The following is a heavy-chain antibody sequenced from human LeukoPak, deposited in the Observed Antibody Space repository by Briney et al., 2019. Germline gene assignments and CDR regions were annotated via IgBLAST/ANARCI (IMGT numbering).Heavy chain of an antibody. J-gene: IGHJ6*02. V-gene: IGHV3-30*18. Sequence: GGSLRLSCAASGFTFSSYGMHWVRQAPGKGLEWVAVISCDGSNKYYADSVKGRFTISRDNSKNTLYLQMNSLRAEDTAVYYCAKDYGDYHWYYGMDVWGQGTTVTVSS. CDR1: GFTFSSYG. CDR3: AKDYGDYHWYYGMDV. CDR2: ISCDGSNK. D-gene: IGHD4-17*01.